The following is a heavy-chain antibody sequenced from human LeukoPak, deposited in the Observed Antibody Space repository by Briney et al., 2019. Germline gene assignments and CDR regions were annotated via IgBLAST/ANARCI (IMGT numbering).Heavy chain of an antibody. CDR3: ARHGYCSSTSCKYFDY. J-gene: IGHJ4*02. D-gene: IGHD2-2*03. CDR1: GGSISSYY. V-gene: IGHV4-59*08. CDR2: IYYSGST. Sequence: SETLSLTCTVSGGSISSYYWSWIRQPPGKGLEWIEYIYYSGSTNYNPSLKSRVTISVDTSKNQFSLKLSSVTAADTAVYYCARHGYCSSTSCKYFDYWGQGTLVTVSS.